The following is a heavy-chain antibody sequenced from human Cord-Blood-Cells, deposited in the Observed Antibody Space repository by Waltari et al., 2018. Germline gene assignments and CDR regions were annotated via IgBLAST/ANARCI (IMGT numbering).Heavy chain of an antibody. CDR3: ASSGWYNWFDP. V-gene: IGHV4-34*01. J-gene: IGHJ5*02. Sequence: QVQLQQWGARLLKPSETLSLTCAVYGGSFSGYYWSWIRQPPGKGLEWIGEINHSGSTNYNPSLKSRVTISVDTSKNQFSLKLSSVTAADTAVYYCASSGWYNWFDPWGQGTLVTVSS. D-gene: IGHD6-19*01. CDR1: GGSFSGYY. CDR2: INHSGST.